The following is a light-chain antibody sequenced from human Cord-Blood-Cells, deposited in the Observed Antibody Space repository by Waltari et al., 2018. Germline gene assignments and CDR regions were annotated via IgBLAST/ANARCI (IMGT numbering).Light chain of an antibody. Sequence: ELVMMQSQATLSVSPGDGATLSCRASHSVSSNLAWYQQEPGQAPRLLIYGVSTRATGIPARFSGSGAGTEFTLTIISLQSEYFAEYCCQQYNNWAPWTVRQGTKVEIK. CDR1: HSVSSN. CDR2: GVS. J-gene: IGKJ1*01. V-gene: IGKV3-15*01. CDR3: QQYNNWAPWT.